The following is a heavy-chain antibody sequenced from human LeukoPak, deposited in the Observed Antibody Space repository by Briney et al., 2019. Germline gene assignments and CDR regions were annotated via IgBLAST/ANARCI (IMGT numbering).Heavy chain of an antibody. J-gene: IGHJ4*02. CDR2: ISSRSSSI. Sequence: GGSLRLSCAASGFTFAHAWMNWVRQAPGKGLEWVSYISSRSSSIYYADSVKGRFTLSRDNAKNSLYLQMNSLRDEDTAVYYCARGDYGDRDLDYWGQGTLVTVSS. D-gene: IGHD4-17*01. CDR3: ARGDYGDRDLDY. V-gene: IGHV3-48*02. CDR1: GFTFAHAW.